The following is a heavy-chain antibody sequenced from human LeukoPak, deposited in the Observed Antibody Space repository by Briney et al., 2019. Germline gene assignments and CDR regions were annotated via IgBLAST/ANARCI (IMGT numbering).Heavy chain of an antibody. Sequence: ASVKVSFKSSGYTFTGYYMHWVRQAPGQGLEWMGWINPNSGGTNYAEKFKRRVTMTRDPSISTAYMELSRLRSDDTAVYYCARVDRGDQTTVTPYDAFDIWGRGTMVTVSS. J-gene: IGHJ3*02. CDR1: GYTFTGYY. CDR2: INPNSGGT. D-gene: IGHD4-17*01. CDR3: ARVDRGDQTTVTPYDAFDI. V-gene: IGHV1-2*02.